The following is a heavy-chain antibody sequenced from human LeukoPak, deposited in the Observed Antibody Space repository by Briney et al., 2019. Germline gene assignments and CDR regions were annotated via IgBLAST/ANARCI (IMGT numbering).Heavy chain of an antibody. D-gene: IGHD3-16*01. J-gene: IGHJ5*02. CDR1: GFTFSSYW. Sequence: GGSLRLSCAASGFTFSSYWMHWVRQGPGKGLVWVSRISTDGSSTDYADSVKGRFTISRENAKNTLYLQMNILRAEDTAVYYCARTRTLPIAGGFDTWGQGSLVTVSS. CDR2: ISTDGSST. V-gene: IGHV3-74*01. CDR3: ARTRTLPIAGGFDT.